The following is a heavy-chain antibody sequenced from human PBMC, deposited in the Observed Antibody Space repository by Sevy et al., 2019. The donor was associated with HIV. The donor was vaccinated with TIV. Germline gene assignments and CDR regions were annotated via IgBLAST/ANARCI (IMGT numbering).Heavy chain of an antibody. Sequence: GGSLRLSCAASGFTFSSYSMNWVRQAPGKGLEWVSSISSSSSTIYYADSVKGRFTISRDNAKNSLYLQMNSLRDEDTAVYYCARAKKYYDSSVGFDYWGQRTLVTVSS. CDR3: ARAKKYYDSSVGFDY. D-gene: IGHD3-22*01. CDR1: GFTFSSYS. CDR2: ISSSSSTI. J-gene: IGHJ4*02. V-gene: IGHV3-48*02.